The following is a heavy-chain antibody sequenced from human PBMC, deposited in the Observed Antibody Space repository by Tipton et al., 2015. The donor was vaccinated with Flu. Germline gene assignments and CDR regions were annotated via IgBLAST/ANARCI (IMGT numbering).Heavy chain of an antibody. CDR2: ISAHNGNT. V-gene: IGHV1-18*01. CDR1: GYTFTNYG. Sequence: QSGPEVKKPGASVKVSCKASGYTFTNYGINWVRQAPGQGLEWMGWISAHNGNTNYAQKVQGRVTMTTDTSTSIAYMELRSLRSDDTAVYYCARDERRYSDTSGPQGYFELLGRGTLVTVSS. CDR3: ARDERRYSDTSGPQGYFEL. D-gene: IGHD3-22*01. J-gene: IGHJ2*01.